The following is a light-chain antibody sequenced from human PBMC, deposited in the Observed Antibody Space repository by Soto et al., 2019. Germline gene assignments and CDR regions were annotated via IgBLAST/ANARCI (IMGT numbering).Light chain of an antibody. CDR3: QQYNSYST. J-gene: IGKJ1*01. CDR1: QSISSW. CDR2: KAS. Sequence: DIQMTQSPSTLSASVGDGVTITCRASQSISSWLAWYQQKPGKAPKLLIYKASSLESGVPSRFSGSGSGTVFTLTISSLQPDDFATYYCQQYNSYSTLGQGTKVDIK. V-gene: IGKV1-5*03.